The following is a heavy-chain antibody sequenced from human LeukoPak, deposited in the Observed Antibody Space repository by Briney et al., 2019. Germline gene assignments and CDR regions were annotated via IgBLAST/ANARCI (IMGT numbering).Heavy chain of an antibody. J-gene: IGHJ4*02. CDR2: ISSSSYI. D-gene: IGHD3-22*01. CDR1: GFTFSSYS. CDR3: ARGMWYYYDSDTPLYFDY. V-gene: IGHV3-21*01. Sequence: GGSLRLSCAASGFTFSSYSMNWVRQAPGKGLEWVSSISSSSYIYYADSVKGRFTISRDNAKNSLSLQMNSLRAEDTAVYYCARGMWYYYDSDTPLYFDYWGQGTLVTVSS.